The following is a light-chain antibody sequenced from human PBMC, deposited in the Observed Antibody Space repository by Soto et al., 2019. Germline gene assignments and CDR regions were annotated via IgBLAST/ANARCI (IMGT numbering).Light chain of an antibody. CDR3: HQYNTWPVP. V-gene: IGKV3-15*01. CDR2: DAS. J-gene: IGKJ3*01. Sequence: EIVMTQSPATLSVSPGERATLSCRASQSVSSNLAWYQQKPGQAPRLLIYDASTRATGIPARFSGSGSGTEFTLTISSLQSEDFAIYYCHQYNTWPVPFGPATKVDIK. CDR1: QSVSSN.